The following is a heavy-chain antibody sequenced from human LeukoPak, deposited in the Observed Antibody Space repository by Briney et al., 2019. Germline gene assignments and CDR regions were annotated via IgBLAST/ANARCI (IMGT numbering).Heavy chain of an antibody. CDR2: IKEDGSER. V-gene: IGHV3-7*01. CDR1: AFIFSGHW. J-gene: IGHJ4*02. Sequence: GGSLRLSCEGSAFIFSGHWMNWVRQTPGKGLEWVASIKEDGSERQYVDSVKGRFSISRDNTKGSLFLQLNSLRAEDTAVYYCARDTLGSSGYYIYWGQGTLVTVSS. CDR3: ARDTLGSSGYYIY. D-gene: IGHD3-3*01.